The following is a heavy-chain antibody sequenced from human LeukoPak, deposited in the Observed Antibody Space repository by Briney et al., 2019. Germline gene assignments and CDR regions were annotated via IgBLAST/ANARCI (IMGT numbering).Heavy chain of an antibody. V-gene: IGHV3-74*01. J-gene: IGHJ4*02. D-gene: IGHD6-6*01. Sequence: GGSLRLSCAASGFTFSSYWVHWGRQSPGKELVWVSRINGYGSSTTYADSVKGRFTISRDNAKDTLYLQMNSLRAEDTAVYYCARDALGSSLSYWGQGTLVTVSS. CDR3: ARDALGSSLSY. CDR2: INGYGSST. CDR1: GFTFSSYW.